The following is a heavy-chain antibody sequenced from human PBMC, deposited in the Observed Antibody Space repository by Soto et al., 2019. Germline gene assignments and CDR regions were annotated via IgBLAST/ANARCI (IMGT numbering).Heavy chain of an antibody. D-gene: IGHD2-15*01. J-gene: IGHJ6*03. CDR1: GGSISNYD. CDR3: ARLGYCSGGSCPRDYYYYMDV. Sequence: SETLSLTCTVSGGSISNYDWSWIRQSPGKGLEWIGNFYYSGSTNYNPSLKSRVTISVDTSKNQFSLKLSSVTAADTAVYYCARLGYCSGGSCPRDYYYYMDVWGKGTTVT. CDR2: FYYSGST. V-gene: IGHV4-59*01.